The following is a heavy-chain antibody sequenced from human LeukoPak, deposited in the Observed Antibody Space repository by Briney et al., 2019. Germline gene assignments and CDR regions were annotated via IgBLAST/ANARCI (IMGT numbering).Heavy chain of an antibody. Sequence: ASVKVSCKVSGYTLTELSMHWVRQAPGQGLEWMGIINPSVGSTNYAQKFQGRVTMTRDTSTSTGYMDLSSLRSEDTAVYYCARVCYDSSGYFSIIPGCYYGMDVWGQGTTVTVSS. J-gene: IGHJ6*02. CDR3: ARVCYDSSGYFSIIPGCYYGMDV. V-gene: IGHV1-46*01. CDR1: GYTLTELS. CDR2: INPSVGST. D-gene: IGHD3-22*01.